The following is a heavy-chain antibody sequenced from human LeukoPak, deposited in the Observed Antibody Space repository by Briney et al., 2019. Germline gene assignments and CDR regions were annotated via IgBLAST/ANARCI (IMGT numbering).Heavy chain of an antibody. CDR1: GFTFSSSA. CDR3: ARDRLWFGEFDY. CDR2: ISGSGSGGST. Sequence: PGGSLRLSCAASGFTFSSSAMSWVRQAPGKGLEWVSSISGSGSGGSTYYADSVKGRFTISRDNSKNTLYLQMNSLRAEDTAVYYCARDRLWFGEFDYWGQGTLVTVSS. D-gene: IGHD3-10*01. J-gene: IGHJ4*02. V-gene: IGHV3-23*01.